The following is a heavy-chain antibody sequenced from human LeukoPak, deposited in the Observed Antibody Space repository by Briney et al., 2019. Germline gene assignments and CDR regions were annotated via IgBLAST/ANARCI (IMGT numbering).Heavy chain of an antibody. V-gene: IGHV3-30*02. Sequence: GGSLRLSCAASGFTFSSYGMHWVRQAPGKGLEWVAFIRYDGSNKYYADSVKGRFTISRDNSKNTPYLQMNSLRAEDTAVYYCASLYGSGPNWFDPWGQGTLVTVSS. CDR1: GFTFSSYG. J-gene: IGHJ5*02. D-gene: IGHD3-10*01. CDR3: ASLYGSGPNWFDP. CDR2: IRYDGSNK.